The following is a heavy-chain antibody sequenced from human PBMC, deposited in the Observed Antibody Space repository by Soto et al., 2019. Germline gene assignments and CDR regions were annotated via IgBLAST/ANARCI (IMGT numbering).Heavy chain of an antibody. Sequence: SETLFLTCTVSGGSISSYYWSWIRQPPGKGLEWIGYIYYSGSTNYNPSLKSRVTISVDTSKNQFSLKLSSVTAADTAVYYCARHVPYCSDTSHCAYGMDVWGQGTTVTVS. CDR3: ARHVPYCSDTSHCAYGMDV. J-gene: IGHJ6*02. CDR1: GGSISSYY. V-gene: IGHV4-59*08. CDR2: IYYSGST. D-gene: IGHD2-2*01.